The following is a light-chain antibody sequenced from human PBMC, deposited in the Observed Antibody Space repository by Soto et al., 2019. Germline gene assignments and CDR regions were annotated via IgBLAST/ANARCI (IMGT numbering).Light chain of an antibody. V-gene: IGKV3-11*01. CDR2: DAS. CDR1: QSVSSY. CDR3: QQRSNWPPVT. Sequence: EIVLTQSPATLSLSPGERATLSCRASQSVSSYLAWYQQKPGQAPRLLIYDASNRATGIPARFSGSGSGTDLTLTISSLEPEDFAIYYYQQRSNWPPVTFGGGTKVEIK. J-gene: IGKJ4*01.